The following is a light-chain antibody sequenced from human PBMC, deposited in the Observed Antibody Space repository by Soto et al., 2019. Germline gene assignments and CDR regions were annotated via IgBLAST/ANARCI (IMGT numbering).Light chain of an antibody. CDR2: DIS. Sequence: QSALTQPASVSGSPGQSITISCTGTSNDVGGFNYVSWYQQYPGKAPKVIIYDISNRPSGVSDRFSGSKSGNTATLTISGLHAEDEGDFYCSSYTTSDPRLFGGGTKLTVL. V-gene: IGLV2-14*01. CDR1: SNDVGGFNY. J-gene: IGLJ2*01. CDR3: SSYTTSDPRL.